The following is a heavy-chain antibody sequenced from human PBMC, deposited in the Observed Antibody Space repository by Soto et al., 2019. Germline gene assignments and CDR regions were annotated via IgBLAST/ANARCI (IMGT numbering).Heavy chain of an antibody. CDR3: ARDYDILTGYSH. CDR1: GGSFSGYY. CDR2: INHSGST. V-gene: IGHV4-34*01. Sequence: SETLSLTCAVYGGSFSGYYWSWIRQPPGKGLEWIGEINHSGSTNYNPSLKSRVTISVDTSKNQFSLKLSSVTAADTAVYYCARDYDILTGYSHWGQGTLVTVSS. J-gene: IGHJ4*02. D-gene: IGHD3-9*01.